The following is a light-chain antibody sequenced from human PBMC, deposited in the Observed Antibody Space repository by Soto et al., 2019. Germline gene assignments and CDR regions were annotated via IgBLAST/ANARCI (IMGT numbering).Light chain of an antibody. CDR3: AAWDDSLSGYV. J-gene: IGLJ1*01. Sequence: QSLLTQPPSASGTPGQRVTISCSGSSSNIGSNYVYWYQQLSGTAPKLLIYNNNQRPSGVPDRFSGSKSGTSASLAISGLRSEDEADYYCAAWDDSLSGYVFGTGTKVTVL. CDR1: SSNIGSNY. V-gene: IGLV1-47*02. CDR2: NNN.